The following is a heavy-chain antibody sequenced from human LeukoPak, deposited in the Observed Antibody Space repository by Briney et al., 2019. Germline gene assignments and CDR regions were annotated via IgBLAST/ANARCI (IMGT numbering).Heavy chain of an antibody. CDR3: ARVAAAGNVDY. Sequence: ASVKVSCKASGYTFTSYDINWVRQATGPGLEWMGWMNPNSGNTGYAQKFQGGVTMTRNTSISTAYMELSSLRSEDTAVYYCARVAAAGNVDYWGQGTLVTVSS. CDR1: GYTFTSYD. D-gene: IGHD6-13*01. CDR2: MNPNSGNT. V-gene: IGHV1-8*01. J-gene: IGHJ4*02.